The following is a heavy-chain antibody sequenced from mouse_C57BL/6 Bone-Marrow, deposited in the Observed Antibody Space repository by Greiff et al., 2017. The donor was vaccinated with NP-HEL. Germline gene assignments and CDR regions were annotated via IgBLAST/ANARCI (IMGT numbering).Heavy chain of an antibody. CDR3: ARQGDYYGSSYGWYFDV. CDR2: INSDGGST. CDR1: EYEFPSHD. V-gene: IGHV5-2*01. J-gene: IGHJ1*03. Sequence: EVQLQESGGGLVQPGESLKLSCESNEYEFPSHDMSWVRKTPEKRLELVAAINSDGGSTYYPDTMERRFIISRDNTKKTLYLQMSSLRSEDTALYYCARQGDYYGSSYGWYFDVWGTGTTVTVSS. D-gene: IGHD1-1*01.